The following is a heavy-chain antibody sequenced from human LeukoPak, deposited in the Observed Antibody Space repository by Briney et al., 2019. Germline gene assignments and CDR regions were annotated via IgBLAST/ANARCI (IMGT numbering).Heavy chain of an antibody. Sequence: PSETLSLTCTVSGGSISSYYWSWIRQPPGKGLEWIGYIYYSGSINYNPSLKSRVTISVDTSKNQFSLKLTSVTAADTAVYYCARHGYSSGSGYFDLWGRGTLVTVSS. J-gene: IGHJ2*01. CDR3: ARHGYSSGSGYFDL. CDR2: IYYSGSI. D-gene: IGHD5-18*01. V-gene: IGHV4-59*08. CDR1: GGSISSYY.